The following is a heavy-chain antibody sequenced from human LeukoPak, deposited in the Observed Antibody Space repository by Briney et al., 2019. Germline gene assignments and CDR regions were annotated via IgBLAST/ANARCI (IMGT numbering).Heavy chain of an antibody. V-gene: IGHV3-23*01. CDR1: GFTFSSYA. CDR2: ISGSGGST. D-gene: IGHD2-2*01. Sequence: PGGSLRLSCAASGFTFSSYAMSRVRQAPGKGLEWVSAISGSGGSTYHADSVKGRFTISRDNSKNTLYLQMNSLRAEDTAVYYCAKEGLIVVVPAAMGDYWGQGTLVTVSS. CDR3: AKEGLIVVVPAAMGDY. J-gene: IGHJ4*02.